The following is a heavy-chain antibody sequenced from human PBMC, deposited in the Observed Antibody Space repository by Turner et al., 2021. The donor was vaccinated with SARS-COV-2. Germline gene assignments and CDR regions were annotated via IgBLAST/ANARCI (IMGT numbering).Heavy chain of an antibody. Sequence: QVHLLQSGAEVKKPGASVKVSCKVSGYTLSELSIRWVRQAPGKGPWWMGGFNPEDGETIDAQMFQGRFSLTEDTSTDTLYMELSSLSSEDTAVYYCATSGKLPDAYFDSWGQGTLVTVSS. CDR3: ATSGKLPDAYFDS. CDR1: GYTLSELS. D-gene: IGHD2-15*01. V-gene: IGHV1-24*01. CDR2: FNPEDGET. J-gene: IGHJ4*02.